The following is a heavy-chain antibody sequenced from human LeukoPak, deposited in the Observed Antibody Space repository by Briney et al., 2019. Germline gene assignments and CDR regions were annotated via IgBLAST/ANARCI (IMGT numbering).Heavy chain of an antibody. D-gene: IGHD2/OR15-2a*01. CDR3: AKDNSGWFDP. J-gene: IGHJ5*02. Sequence: GGSLRLSCAASGFTFSSYGMHWVRQAPGKGLEWVAVIWYDGSNKYYADSVKGRFTISRDNSKNTLYLQMNSLRAEDTAVYCCAKDNSGWFDPWGQGTLVTVSS. CDR2: IWYDGSNK. V-gene: IGHV3-33*06. CDR1: GFTFSSYG.